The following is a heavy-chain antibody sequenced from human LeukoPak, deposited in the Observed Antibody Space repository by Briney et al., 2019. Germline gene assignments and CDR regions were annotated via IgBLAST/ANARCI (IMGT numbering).Heavy chain of an antibody. V-gene: IGHV4-38-2*01. CDR2: IYHSGST. D-gene: IGHD2-2*01. CDR3: ARQIVVVPRVAFDI. J-gene: IGHJ3*02. Sequence: SETLSLTCAVSGYSISSGYYCGWIRQPPGKGLEWIGSIYHSGSTYYNPSLKSRVTISVDTSKNQFSLKLSSVTAADTAVYYCARQIVVVPRVAFDIWGQGTMVTVSS. CDR1: GYSISSGYY.